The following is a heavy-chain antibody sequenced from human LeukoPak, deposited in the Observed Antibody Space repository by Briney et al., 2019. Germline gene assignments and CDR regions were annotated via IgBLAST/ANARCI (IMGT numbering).Heavy chain of an antibody. V-gene: IGHV4-38-2*02. J-gene: IGHJ4*02. CDR2: IFHNGNT. CDR1: GYSISSGHH. CDR3: AREGSDFWTEGTPPL. Sequence: SETLSLTCAASGYSISSGHHWGWIRQPPGKGLEWFGHIFHNGNTYYNPSLQSRVTMSVDTSKNQFSLRMTSVTTADTAVYYCAREGSDFWTEGTPPLWRQETLVIVS. D-gene: IGHD3-3*01.